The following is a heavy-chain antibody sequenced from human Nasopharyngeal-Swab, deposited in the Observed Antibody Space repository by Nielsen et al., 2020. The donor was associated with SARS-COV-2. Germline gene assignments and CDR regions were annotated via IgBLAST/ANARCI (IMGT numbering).Heavy chain of an antibody. D-gene: IGHD6-13*01. CDR2: INHSGST. Sequence: SETLSLTCAVYGGSFSGYYWSWILQPPGKGLEWIGEINHSGSTNYYPSLKSQVTISVDTSKNQFSLKLSSVTAADTAVYYCARGRPSFFQRQLVRYWFDPWGQGTLVTVSS. CDR3: ARGRPSFFQRQLVRYWFDP. V-gene: IGHV4-34*01. J-gene: IGHJ5*02. CDR1: GGSFSGYY.